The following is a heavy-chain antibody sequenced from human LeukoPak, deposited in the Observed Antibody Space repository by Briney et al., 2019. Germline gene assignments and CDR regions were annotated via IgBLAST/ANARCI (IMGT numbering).Heavy chain of an antibody. D-gene: IGHD1-1*01. CDR1: GFTFSSYW. J-gene: IGHJ4*02. V-gene: IGHV3-7*01. Sequence: TGGSLRLSCAASGFTFSSYWMSWVRQAPGKGLEWVANIRQDGSEKYYVDSMRGRFTISRDNAKNSLYLQTSSLRAEDTAVYYCARSTAGLDYWGQGTLVTVSS. CDR2: IRQDGSEK. CDR3: ARSTAGLDY.